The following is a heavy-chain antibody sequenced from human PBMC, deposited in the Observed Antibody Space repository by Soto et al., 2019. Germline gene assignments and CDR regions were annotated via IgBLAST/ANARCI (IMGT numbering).Heavy chain of an antibody. D-gene: IGHD1-26*01. V-gene: IGHV1-8*01. CDR1: GYTFTSYD. J-gene: IGHJ4*02. CDR3: ARGPEQYSGREYYFDY. CDR2: MNPNSGNT. Sequence: QVQLVQSGAEVKKPGASVKVSCKASGYTFTSYDINWVRQATGQGLEWMGWMNPNSGNTGYAQKFQGRVTMTRNTSISTAYMELSSLRSEDTAVYYCARGPEQYSGREYYFDYWGQGTLVTVSS.